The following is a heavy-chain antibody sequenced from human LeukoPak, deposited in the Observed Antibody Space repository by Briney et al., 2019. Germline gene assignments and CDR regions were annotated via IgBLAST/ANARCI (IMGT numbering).Heavy chain of an antibody. Sequence: ASVKVSCKASGYTFTSYGISWGRQAPGQGLEWMGWISAYNGNTNYAQKLQGRVTMTTDTSTSTAYMELRSLRSDDTAVYYCARVMGYYYDSSGYRFDYWGQGTLVTVSS. CDR3: ARVMGYYYDSSGYRFDY. D-gene: IGHD3-22*01. CDR1: GYTFTSYG. CDR2: ISAYNGNT. V-gene: IGHV1-18*01. J-gene: IGHJ4*02.